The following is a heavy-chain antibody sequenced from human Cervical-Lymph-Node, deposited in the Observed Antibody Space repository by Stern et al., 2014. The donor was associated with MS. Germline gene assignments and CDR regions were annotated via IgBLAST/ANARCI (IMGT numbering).Heavy chain of an antibody. V-gene: IGHV7-4-1*02. J-gene: IGHJ6*02. D-gene: IGHD5-12*01. CDR2: INTNNGHP. Sequence: QVQLVQSGSELKKPGASVKVSCKASGYSFTNYAMNWVRQAPGQGLEWMGWINTNNGHPTYGQGYTGRVVISLGTSVSTAYLQISSLKVEDTAVYYCARGGASWRYGMDVWGQGTTVTVSS. CDR1: GYSFTNYA. CDR3: ARGGASWRYGMDV.